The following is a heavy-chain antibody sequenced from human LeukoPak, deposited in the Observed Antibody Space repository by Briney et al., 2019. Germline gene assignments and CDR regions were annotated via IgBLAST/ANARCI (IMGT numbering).Heavy chain of an antibody. J-gene: IGHJ6*03. CDR3: ARDEITDYMDV. CDR2: ISSSIRTT. Sequence: TGGSLRLSCAASGFTFSSYSMNWVRQAPGKGLEWISYISSSIRTTYYADSVKGRFTISRDNAENSLYLQMNSLRTEDTAVYYCARDEITDYMDVWGKGTTVTVSS. D-gene: IGHD5-24*01. V-gene: IGHV3-48*01. CDR1: GFTFSSYS.